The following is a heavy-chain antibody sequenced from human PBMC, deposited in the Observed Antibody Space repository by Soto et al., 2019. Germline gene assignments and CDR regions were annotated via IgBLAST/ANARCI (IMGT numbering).Heavy chain of an antibody. V-gene: IGHV3-23*01. D-gene: IGHD7-27*01. CDR3: AKAWGIDY. Sequence: SLRLSCVASGFIFSTSAMSWVRQAPGKGREWVSAISGSGGSPYYADSVKGRFTISRDNSKNTLYLEMNSLRAEDTAVYYCAKAWGIDYWGQGTLVTVSS. CDR1: GFIFSTSA. J-gene: IGHJ4*02. CDR2: ISGSGGSP.